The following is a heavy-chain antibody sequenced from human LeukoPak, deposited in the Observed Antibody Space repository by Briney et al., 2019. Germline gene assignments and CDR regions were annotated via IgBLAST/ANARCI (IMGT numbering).Heavy chain of an antibody. CDR2: ISSSSSYI. J-gene: IGHJ3*02. CDR1: GFTFSSYA. CDR3: ARDGEQQIIDAFDI. D-gene: IGHD6-13*01. Sequence: GGSLRLSCAASGFTFSSYAMNWVRQAPGKGLEWVSSISSSSSYIYYADSVKGRFTISRDNAKNSLYLQMNSLRAEDTAVYYCARDGEQQIIDAFDIWGQGTMVTVSS. V-gene: IGHV3-21*01.